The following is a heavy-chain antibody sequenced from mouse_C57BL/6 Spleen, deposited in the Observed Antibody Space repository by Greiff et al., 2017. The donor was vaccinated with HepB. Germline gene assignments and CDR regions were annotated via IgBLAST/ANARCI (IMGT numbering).Heavy chain of an antibody. CDR2: SHPNSGIT. Sequence: QVQLQQSGAELVKPGASVKLSCKASGYTFTSYWMHWVKQRPGQGLEWIGMSHPNSGITTYNEKFKSKATLTVDKSSSKASMQLSSLTSEDSAVYDCACINTVVATDYFDYWGQGTTLTVSS. CDR1: GYTFTSYW. D-gene: IGHD1-1*01. J-gene: IGHJ2*01. V-gene: IGHV1-64*01. CDR3: ACINTVVATDYFDY.